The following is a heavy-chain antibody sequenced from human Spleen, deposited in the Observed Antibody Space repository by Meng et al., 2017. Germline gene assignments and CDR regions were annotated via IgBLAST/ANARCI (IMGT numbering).Heavy chain of an antibody. CDR2: ISGSGGGT. CDR1: GFTFSSYA. J-gene: IGHJ4*02. CDR3: AKAGPHPNYFDY. Sequence: GESLKISCAASGFTFSSYAMSWVRQAPGKGLEWVSGISGSGGGTYYADSVKGRFTISRDNSKNTLYLQMNSLRAEDTAVYYCAKAGPHPNYFDYWGQGTLVTVSS. V-gene: IGHV3-23*01.